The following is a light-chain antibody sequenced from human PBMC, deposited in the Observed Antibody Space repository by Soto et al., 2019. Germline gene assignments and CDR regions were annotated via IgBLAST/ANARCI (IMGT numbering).Light chain of an antibody. J-gene: IGKJ1*01. CDR3: QQYYSYPWT. CDR2: AAS. CDR1: QGISSY. Sequence: AIRMTQSPSSLSASTGDRVTITCRAGQGISSYLAWYQQKPGKAPKLLIYAASTLQSGVPSRFSGSGSGTNFTLTISCPQSEDFATYYCQQYYSYPWTFGQGTKVDIK. V-gene: IGKV1-8*01.